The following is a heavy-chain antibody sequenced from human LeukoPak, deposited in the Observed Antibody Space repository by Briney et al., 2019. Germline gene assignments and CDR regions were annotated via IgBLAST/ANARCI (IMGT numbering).Heavy chain of an antibody. CDR3: ARDPAYYDSSGYPY. CDR2: IRYDGSKK. J-gene: IGHJ4*02. Sequence: GGSLRLSCTASGFAFRSHAMHWVRQAPGKGLEWVAFIRYDGSKKFYADSVKGRFTISRDNSKNSLYLQMNSLRAEDTAVYYCARDPAYYDSSGYPYWGQGTLVTVSS. D-gene: IGHD3-22*01. CDR1: GFAFRSHA. V-gene: IGHV3-30*02.